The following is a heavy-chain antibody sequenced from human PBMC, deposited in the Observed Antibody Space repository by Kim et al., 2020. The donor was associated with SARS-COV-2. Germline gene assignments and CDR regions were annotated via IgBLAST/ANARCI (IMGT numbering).Heavy chain of an antibody. D-gene: IGHD3-9*01. CDR1: GYTFTSYG. CDR3: ARGVHRYYDILTGYYYYYGRDV. CDR2: ISAYNGNT. Sequence: ASVKVSCKASGYTFTSYGISWVRQAPGQGLEWMGWISAYNGNTNYAQKLQGRVTMTTDTSTSTAYMELRSLRSDDTAVYYCARGVHRYYDILTGYYYYYGRDVGGQGTT. V-gene: IGHV1-18*01. J-gene: IGHJ6*02.